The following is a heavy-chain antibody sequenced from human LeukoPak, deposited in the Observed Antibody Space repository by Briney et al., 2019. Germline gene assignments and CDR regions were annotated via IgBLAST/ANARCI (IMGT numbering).Heavy chain of an antibody. CDR1: GGSISSDY. D-gene: IGHD1-20*01. CDR3: ARGHLTGTYKIDY. J-gene: IGHJ4*02. Sequence: SETLSLTCTVSGGSISSDYWSWIRQPPGKGLEYIGYIYYSGSTNYNPSLKSRVTISVDTSKNQFFLKVSSVTAADTAVYYCARGHLTGTYKIDYWGQGTLVTVSS. V-gene: IGHV4-59*01. CDR2: IYYSGST.